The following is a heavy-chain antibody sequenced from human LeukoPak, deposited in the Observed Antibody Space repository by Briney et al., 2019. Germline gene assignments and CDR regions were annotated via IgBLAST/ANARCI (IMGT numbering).Heavy chain of an antibody. D-gene: IGHD6-13*01. CDR2: ITDSGCKT. J-gene: IGHJ4*02. CDR1: GFTLHNYV. V-gene: IGHV3-23*01. CDR3: AKDWSGGGSIWYLGDY. Sequence: GWSLRLSCVACGFTLHNYVLSWVRQAPAKGLEWVSTITDSGCKTYYADSVKGRFTISRDNSKNTLYLQMNSLRAEDTAVYYCAKDWSGGGSIWYLGDYWGQGTLVTVSS.